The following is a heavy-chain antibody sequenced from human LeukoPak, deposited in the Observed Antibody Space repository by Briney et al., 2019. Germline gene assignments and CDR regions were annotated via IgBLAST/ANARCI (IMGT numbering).Heavy chain of an antibody. J-gene: IGHJ4*02. CDR2: IYYSGST. D-gene: IGHD6-6*01. V-gene: IGHV4-31*03. CDR3: AREALTLSSIAARQTTYIDY. Sequence: PSETLSLTCTVSGGSISSGGYYWSWIRQHPGKGLEWIGYIYYSGSTYYNPSLKSRVTISVDTSKNQFSLKLSSVTAADTAVYYCAREALTLSSIAARQTTYIDYWGQGTLVTVSS. CDR1: GGSISSGGYY.